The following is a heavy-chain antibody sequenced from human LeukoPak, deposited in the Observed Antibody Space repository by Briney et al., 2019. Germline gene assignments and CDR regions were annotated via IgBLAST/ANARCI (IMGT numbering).Heavy chain of an antibody. D-gene: IGHD3-10*01. Sequence: GGSLRLSCAASGFTFSTYAMNWVRQAPGKGLEWVAVISYDGRQNYYADSVKGRFTISRDNSKNTLYLQMNSLRAEDTAVYYCAKGVDYYGSGSYFYYFDYWGQGTLVTVSS. CDR3: AKGVDYYGSGSYFYYFDY. J-gene: IGHJ4*02. CDR1: GFTFSTYA. V-gene: IGHV3-30*04. CDR2: ISYDGRQN.